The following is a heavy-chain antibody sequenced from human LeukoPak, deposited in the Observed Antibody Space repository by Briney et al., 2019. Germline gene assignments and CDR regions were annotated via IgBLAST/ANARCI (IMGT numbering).Heavy chain of an antibody. J-gene: IGHJ3*02. CDR2: ISYDGSNK. Sequence: AGGSLRLSCAASGFTFSSYGMYWVRQAPGKGLEWVAVISYDGSNKYYADSVKGRFTISRDNSKNTLYLQMNSLRAEDTAVYYCANGGILTGYYSGAFAIWGQGTMVTVSS. CDR1: GFTFSSYG. CDR3: ANGGILTGYYSGAFAI. V-gene: IGHV3-30*18. D-gene: IGHD3-9*01.